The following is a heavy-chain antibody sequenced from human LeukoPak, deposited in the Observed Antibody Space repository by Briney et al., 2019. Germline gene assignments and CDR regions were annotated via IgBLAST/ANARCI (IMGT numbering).Heavy chain of an antibody. CDR3: ARGKWLPKVIDY. CDR1: GFTFSSYA. V-gene: IGHV3-64*01. CDR2: ISSNGGST. J-gene: IGHJ4*02. D-gene: IGHD5-12*01. Sequence: GGSLRLSCAASGFTFSSYAMHWVRQAPGKGLEYVSAISSNGGSTYYANSVKGRFTISRDNSKNTLYLQVGSLRAEDMAVYYCARGKWLPKVIDYWGQGTLVTASS.